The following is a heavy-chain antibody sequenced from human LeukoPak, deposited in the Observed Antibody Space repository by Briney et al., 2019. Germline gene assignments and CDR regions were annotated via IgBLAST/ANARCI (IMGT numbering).Heavy chain of an antibody. J-gene: IGHJ6*02. CDR2: IIPILGIA. CDR3: ARDLLSGSGSYPMDV. V-gene: IGHV1-69*04. CDR1: GGTFSSYA. Sequence: GSSVKVSCKASGGTFSSYAISWVRQAPGQGLEWMGRIIPILGIANYAQKFQGRVTITADKSTSTAYMELSSLRSEDTAVYYYARDLLSGSGSYPMDVWGQGTTVTVSS. D-gene: IGHD3-10*01.